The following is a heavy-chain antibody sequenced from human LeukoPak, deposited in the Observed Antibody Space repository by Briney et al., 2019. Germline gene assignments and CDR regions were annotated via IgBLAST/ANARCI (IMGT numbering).Heavy chain of an antibody. CDR2: ISPSGGST. J-gene: IGHJ3*02. CDR1: GYSFTGYY. D-gene: IGHD2-15*01. CDR3: ATDERYCSGGRCHSAAFDI. V-gene: IGHV1-46*01. Sequence: ASVKVSCKASGYSFTGYYMHWVRQAPGQGLEWMGIISPSGGSTSYAQKFQGRVTMTRDMSTSTVYMELSSLRSEDRAVYYCATDERYCSGGRCHSAAFDIWGQGTMVTVSS.